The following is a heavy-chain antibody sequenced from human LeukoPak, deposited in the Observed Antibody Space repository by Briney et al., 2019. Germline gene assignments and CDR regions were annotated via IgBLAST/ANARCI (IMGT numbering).Heavy chain of an antibody. CDR3: ARALSWTTNSYYYMDV. J-gene: IGHJ6*03. Sequence: ASVKVSCKASGYTFTSYDINWVRQAPGQGLEWMGWMNPNSGNTGYAQKFQNRVTMTKNTSITTAYMELSSLRSEDTAVYYCARALSWTTNSYYYMDVWGKGTTVTVSS. V-gene: IGHV1-8*01. D-gene: IGHD3/OR15-3a*01. CDR1: GYTFTSYD. CDR2: MNPNSGNT.